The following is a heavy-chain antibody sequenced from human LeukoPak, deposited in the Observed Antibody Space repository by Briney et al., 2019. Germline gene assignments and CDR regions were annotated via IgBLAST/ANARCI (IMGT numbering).Heavy chain of an antibody. CDR2: IIPIFSTA. Sequence: SLKVSCKASGGTFSSYAISWVRQAPGQGLEWMGGIIPIFSTANSAQKFQGGVTITADESTSSAYRELCRLTPWARAWYYCARDQHSGSGWYGTSDFWGQGTLVTVSS. V-gene: IGHV1-69*13. CDR1: GGTFSSYA. CDR3: ARDQHSGSGWYGTSDF. J-gene: IGHJ4*02. D-gene: IGHD6-19*01.